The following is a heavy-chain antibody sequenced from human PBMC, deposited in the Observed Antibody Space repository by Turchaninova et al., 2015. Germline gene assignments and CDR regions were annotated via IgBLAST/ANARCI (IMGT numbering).Heavy chain of an antibody. D-gene: IGHD3-10*01. J-gene: IGHJ4*02. CDR2: TYYGGST. V-gene: IGHV4-39*01. CDR1: GGSISSGSYY. CDR3: ARHIYGTGTYYSPFHY. Sequence: QFPLQESGPGLVGPSDTLSLTCPVSGGSISSGSYYWGWIRQPPGKGLEWIGTTYYGGSTYYNPSLKSRITISVDTSRNQFSLKLTSVAAADTAVYYCARHIYGTGTYYSPFHYWGQGSLVTVSS.